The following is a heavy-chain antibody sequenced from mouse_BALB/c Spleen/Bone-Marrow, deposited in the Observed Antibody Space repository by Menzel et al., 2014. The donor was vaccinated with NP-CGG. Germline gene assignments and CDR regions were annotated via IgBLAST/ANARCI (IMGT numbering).Heavy chain of an antibody. Sequence: VQLQQSGAELVKPGASVKLSCKASGYTFTCYWMHWVKQRPGQGLEWIGEIDPSDSYTNYNQKFKGKATLTVDKSSSTAYMQLSSLTSEDSAVYYCAITTVVATGDYWGQGTTLTVSS. CDR3: AITTVVATGDY. V-gene: IGHV1-69*02. J-gene: IGHJ2*01. CDR1: GYTFTCYW. CDR2: IDPSDSYT. D-gene: IGHD1-1*01.